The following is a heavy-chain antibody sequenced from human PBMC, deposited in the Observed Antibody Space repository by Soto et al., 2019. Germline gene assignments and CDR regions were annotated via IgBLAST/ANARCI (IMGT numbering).Heavy chain of an antibody. CDR3: ARDHFSRVGGTPNTNY. J-gene: IGHJ4*02. D-gene: IGHD6-19*01. CDR1: GYNFTYYG. CDR2: IDAYNGKT. V-gene: IGHV1-18*01. Sequence: QVQLVQSGTEVKKPGASVRVSCKASGYNFTYYGISWVRQAPGQGLEWMGWIDAYNGKTNYAQKWQGRVTMTTDTSTTTVYLDLRSLRSDDTAVYYCARDHFSRVGGTPNTNYWGQGILVTVSS.